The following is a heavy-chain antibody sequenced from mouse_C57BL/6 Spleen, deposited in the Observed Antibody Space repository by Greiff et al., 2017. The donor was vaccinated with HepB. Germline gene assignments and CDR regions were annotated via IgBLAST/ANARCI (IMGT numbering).Heavy chain of an antibody. J-gene: IGHJ1*03. D-gene: IGHD4-1*01. V-gene: IGHV1-55*01. CDR2: IYPGSGST. CDR1: GYTFTSYW. Sequence: VQLQQSGAELVKPGASVKMSCKASGYTFTSYWITWVKQRPGQGLEWIGDIYPGSGSTNYNEKFKSKATLTVDTSSSTAYMQLSSLTSEDSAVYYGARPNWGKDWYFDVWGTGTTVTVSS. CDR3: ARPNWGKDWYFDV.